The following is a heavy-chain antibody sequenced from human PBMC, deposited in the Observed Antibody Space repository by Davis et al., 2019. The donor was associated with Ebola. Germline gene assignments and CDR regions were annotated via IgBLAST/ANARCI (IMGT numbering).Heavy chain of an antibody. D-gene: IGHD5-12*01. J-gene: IGHJ4*02. Sequence: HPQTLSLTSVLSGDCVSSGGWNWIRQSPSRGLERLGRTYYSSKWYNDYAVSVKSRITINPDTSKNQFSLQLNSVTPEDTAVYYCARGWLRTGFDYWGQGILVTVSA. CDR3: ARGWLRTGFDY. V-gene: IGHV6-1*01. CDR2: TYYSSKWYN. CDR1: GDCVSSGG.